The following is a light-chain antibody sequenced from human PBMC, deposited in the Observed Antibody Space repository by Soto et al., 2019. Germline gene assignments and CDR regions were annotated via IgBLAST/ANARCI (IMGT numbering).Light chain of an antibody. V-gene: IGKV1-5*01. J-gene: IGKJ2*01. CDR2: DAT. CDR3: HQDNDSPPAF. Sequence: DIPMTQSPSTLSASVGDRVTITCRASQTISSSLAWYQFKPAKAPKLLIFDATTLQTGVPSRFSGSGFGPESTLTITARSLDIFATNDWHQDNDSPPAFLGEGTKL. CDR1: QTISSS.